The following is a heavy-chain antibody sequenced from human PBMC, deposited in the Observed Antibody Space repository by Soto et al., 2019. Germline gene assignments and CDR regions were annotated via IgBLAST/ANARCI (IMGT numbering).Heavy chain of an antibody. J-gene: IGHJ4*02. CDR2: ISGSGANT. CDR3: AKALYYYDTTGYYYGFDY. D-gene: IGHD3-22*01. V-gene: IGHV3-23*01. Sequence: GGSLRLSCVASGFTFSSFAMNWVRQAPGKGLEWVSGISGSGANTYYADSVKGRFTISRDNSKNTLFLQMDGLRAEDTAIYYCAKALYYYDTTGYYYGFDYWGRGTLVTVS. CDR1: GFTFSSFA.